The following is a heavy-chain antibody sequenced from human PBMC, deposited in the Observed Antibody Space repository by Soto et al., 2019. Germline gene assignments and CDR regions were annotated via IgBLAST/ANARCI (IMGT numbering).Heavy chain of an antibody. J-gene: IGHJ4*02. Sequence: LSCAASGFTFSNYVMSWVRQAPGQGLEWASAITGNGDTTYYADSVKGRFTISRDNSKNTLYLQVNSLRAEDTAMYYCAHRGPTSFYYDSSAFYYWGQGTLVTVSS. CDR3: AHRGPTSFYYDSSAFYY. D-gene: IGHD3-22*01. CDR2: ITGNGDTT. V-gene: IGHV3-23*01. CDR1: GFTFSNYV.